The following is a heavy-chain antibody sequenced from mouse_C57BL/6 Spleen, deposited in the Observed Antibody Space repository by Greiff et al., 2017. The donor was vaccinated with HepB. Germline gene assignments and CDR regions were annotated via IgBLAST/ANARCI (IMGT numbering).Heavy chain of an antibody. V-gene: IGHV5-17*01. CDR2: ISSGSSTI. CDR1: GFTFSDYG. Sequence: EVQLVESGGGLVKPGGSLKLSCAASGFTFSDYGMHWVRQAPEKGLEWVAYISSGSSTIYYADTVKGRFTISRDNAKNTLFLQMTSLRSEDTAMYYCARQNYSNFDWYFDVWGTGTTVTVSS. J-gene: IGHJ1*03. D-gene: IGHD2-5*01. CDR3: ARQNYSNFDWYFDV.